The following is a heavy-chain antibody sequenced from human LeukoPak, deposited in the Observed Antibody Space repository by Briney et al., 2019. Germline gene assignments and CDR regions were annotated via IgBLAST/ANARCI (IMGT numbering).Heavy chain of an antibody. CDR2: IKQDGSEK. J-gene: IGHJ3*02. CDR1: GFTFSSHW. D-gene: IGHD4-23*01. Sequence: GGSLRLSCAASGFTFSSHWMSWVRQAPGKGLEWVANIKQDGSEKYYVDSVKGRFTISRDNAKNSLYLQMNSLRAEDTAVYYCARELSVARDAFDIWGQGTMVTVSS. V-gene: IGHV3-7*01. CDR3: ARELSVARDAFDI.